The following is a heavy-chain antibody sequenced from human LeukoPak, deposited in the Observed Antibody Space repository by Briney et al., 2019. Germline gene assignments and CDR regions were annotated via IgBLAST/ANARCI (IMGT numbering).Heavy chain of an antibody. CDR1: GGTFSSYA. D-gene: IGHD6-19*01. CDR3: ARESLDSSGWYVKDYYYYGMDV. CDR2: ISPILGIS. J-gene: IGHJ6*02. Sequence: SVKVSCKASGGTFSSYAISWVRQAPGQGLEWMGRISPILGISNYAEKFQGRVTITADKSTSTAYMELSSLRSEDTAVYYCARESLDSSGWYVKDYYYYGMDVWGQGTTVTVSS. V-gene: IGHV1-69*04.